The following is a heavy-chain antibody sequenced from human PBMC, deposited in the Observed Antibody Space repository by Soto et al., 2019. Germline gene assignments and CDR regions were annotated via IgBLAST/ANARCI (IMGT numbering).Heavy chain of an antibody. Sequence: GWSLRLSCAASGFTFSSYAMSWVRQAPGKGLEWVSAISGSGGSTYYADSVKGRFTISRDNSKNTLYLQMNSLRAEDTAVYYCAKDSGSYGRAFDYWGQGTLVTVSS. CDR1: GFTFSSYA. V-gene: IGHV3-23*01. CDR3: AKDSGSYGRAFDY. CDR2: ISGSGGST. D-gene: IGHD5-18*01. J-gene: IGHJ4*02.